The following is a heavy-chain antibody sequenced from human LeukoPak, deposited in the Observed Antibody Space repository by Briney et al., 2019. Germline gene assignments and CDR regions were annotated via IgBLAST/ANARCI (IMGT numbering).Heavy chain of an antibody. J-gene: IGHJ4*02. CDR3: AITPYYDILTGYSRLDY. CDR1: GYTFTSYG. CDR2: ISAYNGNT. Sequence: GASVKVSCKASGYTFTSYGISWVRQAPGQGLEWMGWISAYNGNTNYAQKLQGRVTMTTDTSTSTAYMELRSLRSDDTAVYYCAITPYYDILTGYSRLDYWGQGTLVTVSS. D-gene: IGHD3-9*01. V-gene: IGHV1-18*01.